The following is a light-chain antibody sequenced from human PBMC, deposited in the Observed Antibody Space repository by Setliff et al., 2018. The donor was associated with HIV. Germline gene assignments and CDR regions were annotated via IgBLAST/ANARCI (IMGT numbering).Light chain of an antibody. CDR2: DVS. V-gene: IGLV2-14*03. CDR1: SSDVGGYNY. Sequence: QSVLAQPASVSGSPGQSITISCTGTSSDVGGYNYVSWYQQHPGKAPKLMIYDVSNRPSGVSNRFSGSKSGNTASLTISGLQAGDEADYYCISCTSSTVVFGGGTKGTVL. J-gene: IGLJ2*01. CDR3: ISCTSSTVV.